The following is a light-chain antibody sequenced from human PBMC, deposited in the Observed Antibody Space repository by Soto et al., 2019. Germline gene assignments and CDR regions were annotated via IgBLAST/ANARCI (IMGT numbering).Light chain of an antibody. CDR2: GAS. J-gene: IGKJ4*01. CDR1: QSLSSTY. Sequence: EIVLTQSPGTLSLSPGERATLSCRASQSLSSTYLAWYQQKPGQAPRLLIYGASSRATGIPDRFSGSGSGTDFTLTISRLEPEDFAVYYCQQYGSSPVTFGGVTRVEIK. V-gene: IGKV3-20*01. CDR3: QQYGSSPVT.